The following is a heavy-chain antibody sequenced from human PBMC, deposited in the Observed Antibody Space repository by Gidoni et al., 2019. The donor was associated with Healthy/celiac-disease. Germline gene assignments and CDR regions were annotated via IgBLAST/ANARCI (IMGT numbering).Heavy chain of an antibody. D-gene: IGHD3-3*01. CDR3: ARGPPGYDFWSGWGYFDY. Sequence: QVQLQESGPGLVKPSQTLSLTCTVSGGSISSGDYYWSWIRQPPGKGLEWIGYIYYSGSTYYNPSLKSRVTISVDTSKNQFSLKLSSVTAADTAVYYCARGPPGYDFWSGWGYFDYWGQGTLVTVSS. J-gene: IGHJ4*02. V-gene: IGHV4-30-4*01. CDR1: GGSISSGDYY. CDR2: IYYSGST.